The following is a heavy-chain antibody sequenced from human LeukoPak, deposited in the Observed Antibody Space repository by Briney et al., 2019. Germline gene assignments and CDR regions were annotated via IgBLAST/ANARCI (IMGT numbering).Heavy chain of an antibody. Sequence: GASVKVSCKASGYTFTSYYMHWVRQAPGQGLEWMGIINPSGGSTSYAQKFQGRVTMTRDTSISTAYMELSRLRSDDTAVYYCARDQFLTAFGELSARPNYYMDVWGKGTTVTISS. CDR2: INPSGGST. V-gene: IGHV1-46*01. J-gene: IGHJ6*03. CDR3: ARDQFLTAFGELSARPNYYMDV. CDR1: GYTFTSYY. D-gene: IGHD3-10*01.